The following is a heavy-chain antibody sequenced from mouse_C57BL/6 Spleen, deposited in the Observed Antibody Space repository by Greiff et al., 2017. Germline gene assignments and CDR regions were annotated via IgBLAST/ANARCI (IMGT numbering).Heavy chain of an antibody. CDR1: GYTFTSYW. V-gene: IGHV1-64*01. J-gene: IGHJ1*03. CDR2: IHPNSGST. Sequence: VQLKQPGAELVKPGASVKLSCKASGYTFTSYWMHWVKQRPGQGLEWIGMIHPNSGSTNYNEKFKSKATLTVDKSSSTAYMQLSSLTSEDSAVYYCAHYYGSSYWYFDVWGTGTTVTVSS. D-gene: IGHD1-1*01. CDR3: AHYYGSSYWYFDV.